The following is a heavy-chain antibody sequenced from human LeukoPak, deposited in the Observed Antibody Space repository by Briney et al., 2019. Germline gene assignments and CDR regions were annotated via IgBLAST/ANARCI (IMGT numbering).Heavy chain of an antibody. CDR1: GGSISSSSYY. V-gene: IGHV4-39*01. Sequence: SETLSLTCTVSGGSISSSSYYWGWIRQPPGKGLEWIGSNYYSGSTYYNPSLKSRVTISVDTSKNQFSLKLSSVTAADTAVYYCATPYYYDSSGYYYPAEYFQHWGQGTLVTVSS. D-gene: IGHD3-22*01. CDR3: ATPYYYDSSGYYYPAEYFQH. J-gene: IGHJ1*01. CDR2: NYYSGST.